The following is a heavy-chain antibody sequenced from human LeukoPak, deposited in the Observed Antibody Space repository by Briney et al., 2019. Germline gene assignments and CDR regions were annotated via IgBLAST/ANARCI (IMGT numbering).Heavy chain of an antibody. J-gene: IGHJ4*02. CDR1: GFTFSCYS. D-gene: IGHD5-24*01. CDR3: ASVPEGDGYDN. V-gene: IGHV3-21*01. Sequence: GGSLRLSCAASGFTFSCYSMNWVRQAPGKGLEWVSSISSSSSYIYYADSVKGRFTISRDNAKNSLYLQMNSLRAEDTAVYYCASVPEGDGYDNWGQGTLVTVSS. CDR2: ISSSSSYI.